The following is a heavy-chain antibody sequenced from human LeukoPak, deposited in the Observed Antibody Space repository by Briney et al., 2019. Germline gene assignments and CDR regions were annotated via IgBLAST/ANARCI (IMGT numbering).Heavy chain of an antibody. D-gene: IGHD3-10*01. V-gene: IGHV4-59*12. J-gene: IGHJ4*02. CDR2: IYYSGST. Sequence: PSETLSLTCTVSGGSISSYYWSWIRQPPGKGLEWIGYIYYSGSTNYNPSLKSRVTISVDTSKNQFSLKLSSVTAADTAVYYCARDPGKRFGELSYYFDYWGQGTPVTVSS. CDR1: GGSISSYY. CDR3: ARDPGKRFGELSYYFDY.